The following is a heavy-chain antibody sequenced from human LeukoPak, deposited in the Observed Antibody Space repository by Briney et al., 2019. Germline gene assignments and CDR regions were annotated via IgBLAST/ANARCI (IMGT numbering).Heavy chain of an antibody. V-gene: IGHV3-15*01. D-gene: IGHD3-22*01. CDR3: TTDLLLPHDSSGYYYYYYGMDV. J-gene: IGHJ6*02. CDR2: IKSKTDGGTT. Sequence: PGGSLRLSCAASGFTFNNAWMSWVRQAPGKGLEWVGRIKSKTDGGTTDYAAPVKGRFTISRDDSKNTLYLQMNSLKTEDTAVYYCTTDLLLPHDSSGYYYYYYGMDVWGQGTTVTVSS. CDR1: GFTFNNAW.